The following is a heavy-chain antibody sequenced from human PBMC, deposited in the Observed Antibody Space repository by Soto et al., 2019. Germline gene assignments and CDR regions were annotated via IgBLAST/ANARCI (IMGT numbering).Heavy chain of an antibody. CDR3: ARGGYCSGGSCYQYFDY. V-gene: IGHV1-69*02. Sequence: SVKVSCKASGGTFSSYTISWVRQAPGQGLEWMGRIIPIPGIANFAQKFQGRVRITADKSTSTAYMELSSLRSEDTAVYYCARGGYCSGGSCYQYFDYWGQGTLVTV. J-gene: IGHJ4*02. CDR2: IIPIPGIA. CDR1: GGTFSSYT. D-gene: IGHD2-15*01.